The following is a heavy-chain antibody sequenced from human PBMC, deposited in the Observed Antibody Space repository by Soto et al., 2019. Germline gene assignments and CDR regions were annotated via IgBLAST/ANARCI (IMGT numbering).Heavy chain of an antibody. J-gene: IGHJ4*02. V-gene: IGHV1-2*04. CDR1: GYTFTGYY. CDR3: ARASIAVAGYYFDY. Sequence: QVQLVQSGAEVKKPGASVKVSCKASGYTFTGYYMHWVRQAPGQGLEWMGWINPNSGGTNYAQKFQGWVTMTRDTXXRPAYMELSRLRSDDTAVYYCARASIAVAGYYFDYWGQGTLVTVSS. CDR2: INPNSGGT. D-gene: IGHD6-19*01.